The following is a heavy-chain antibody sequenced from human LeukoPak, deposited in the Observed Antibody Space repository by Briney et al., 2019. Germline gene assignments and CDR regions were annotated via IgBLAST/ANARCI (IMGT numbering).Heavy chain of an antibody. CDR2: IYYSGST. CDR1: GGSFSGYY. CDR3: AKDLVVVPGNVNYFDY. D-gene: IGHD2-21*02. V-gene: IGHV4-59*01. J-gene: IGHJ4*02. Sequence: SETLSLTCAVYGGSFSGYYWSWIRQPPGKGLEWIGYIYYSGSTNYNPSLKSRVTISVDTSKDQFSLKLSSVTAADTAVYYCAKDLVVVPGNVNYFDYWGQGTLVTVSS.